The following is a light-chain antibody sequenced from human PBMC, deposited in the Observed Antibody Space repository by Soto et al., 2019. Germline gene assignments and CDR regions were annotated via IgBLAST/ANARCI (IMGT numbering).Light chain of an antibody. CDR1: QTVSNSY. CDR2: GAS. CDR3: QQYGSSPWT. V-gene: IGKV3-20*01. J-gene: IGKJ1*01. Sequence: EIVLTQSPGTLSLSPGERATLSCRASQTVSNSYIAWYQQKPGQAPRLLIYGASSRATGIPDRFRGSGSGTDFTLTISRLEPEDFAVYYCQQYGSSPWTFGQGTKVEIK.